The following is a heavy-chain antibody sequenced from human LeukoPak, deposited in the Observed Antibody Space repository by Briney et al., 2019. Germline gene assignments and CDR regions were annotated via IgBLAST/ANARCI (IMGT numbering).Heavy chain of an antibody. V-gene: IGHV3-30*04. Sequence: GGSLRLSCAASGFTFSSYAMHWVRQAPGKGLEWVAVISYDGSNKYYADSVKGRFTISRDNAKNSLYLQMNSLRAEDTAVYYCARDKYSSSYYYYMDVWGKGTTVTVSS. D-gene: IGHD6-13*01. CDR2: ISYDGSNK. CDR1: GFTFSSYA. J-gene: IGHJ6*03. CDR3: ARDKYSSSYYYYMDV.